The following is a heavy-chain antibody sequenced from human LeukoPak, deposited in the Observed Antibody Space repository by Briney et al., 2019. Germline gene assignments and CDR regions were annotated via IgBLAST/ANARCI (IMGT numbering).Heavy chain of an antibody. CDR1: GYTFTDYY. Sequence: ASVKVSCKASGYTFTDYYMHWVRQAPGQGGEWMGWINPNSGGTNYAQKFQGRVTMTRDTSISTAYMELSRLRSDDTAVYYCARDLLSVAATPDYWGQGTLVTVSS. CDR2: INPNSGGT. D-gene: IGHD2-2*01. CDR3: ARDLLSVAATPDY. V-gene: IGHV1-2*02. J-gene: IGHJ4*02.